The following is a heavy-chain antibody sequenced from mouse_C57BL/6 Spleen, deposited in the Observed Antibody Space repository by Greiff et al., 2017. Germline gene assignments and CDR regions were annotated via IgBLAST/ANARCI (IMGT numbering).Heavy chain of an antibody. V-gene: IGHV1-15*01. Sequence: IQLQQSGAELVRPGASVTLSCKASGYTFTDYEMHWVKQTPVHGLEWIGAIDPETGGTAYNQKFKGKAILTAAKSSSTAYMELRSLTSEDSAVYYCTTYDYALYAMDDWGQGTSVTVSS. D-gene: IGHD2-4*01. J-gene: IGHJ4*01. CDR1: GYTFTDYE. CDR2: IDPETGGT. CDR3: TTYDYALYAMDD.